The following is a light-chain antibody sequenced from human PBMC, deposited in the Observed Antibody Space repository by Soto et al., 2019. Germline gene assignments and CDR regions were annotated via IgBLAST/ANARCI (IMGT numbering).Light chain of an antibody. CDR1: QSISSTY. Sequence: EIVLTQSPGTLSLSPGERATLSCRASQSISSTYLGWYQQRPGQAPRLLIFGASSRATGVPDRFSGSGSGKDFTLTISRLEPEDFAVYQCQQYGSFWTFGQGTKVEIK. J-gene: IGKJ1*01. CDR2: GAS. CDR3: QQYGSFWT. V-gene: IGKV3-20*01.